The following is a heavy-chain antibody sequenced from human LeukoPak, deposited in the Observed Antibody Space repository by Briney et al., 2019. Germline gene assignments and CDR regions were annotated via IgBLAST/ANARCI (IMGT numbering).Heavy chain of an antibody. D-gene: IGHD5-18*01. Sequence: GGSLRLSCAASGFTFTNYAMSWVRQAPGRGLEWVSNISPGGSTNYADSVKGRFTISRDNYKNTMYLQMNSLRAEDTAVYYCAKNGGYSYGLYYFDYWGQGTLVTVSS. V-gene: IGHV3-23*01. CDR1: GFTFTNYA. CDR3: AKNGGYSYGLYYFDY. CDR2: ISPGGST. J-gene: IGHJ4*02.